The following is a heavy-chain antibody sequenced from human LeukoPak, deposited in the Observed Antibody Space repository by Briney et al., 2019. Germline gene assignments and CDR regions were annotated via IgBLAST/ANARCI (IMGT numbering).Heavy chain of an antibody. CDR3: ASWGYYYDSSGYYPSGAFDI. Sequence: PGGSLRLSCAASGFTFDDYGMSWVRQAPGKGLEWVSGINWNGGSTVYADSVKGRFTISRDNAKNSLYLQMNSLRAEDTALYYCASWGYYYDSSGYYPSGAFDIWGQGTMVTVSS. V-gene: IGHV3-20*04. CDR2: INWNGGST. J-gene: IGHJ3*02. D-gene: IGHD3-22*01. CDR1: GFTFDDYG.